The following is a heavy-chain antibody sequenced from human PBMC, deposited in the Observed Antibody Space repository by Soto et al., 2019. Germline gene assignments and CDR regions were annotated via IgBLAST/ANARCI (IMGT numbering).Heavy chain of an antibody. D-gene: IGHD3-16*02. J-gene: IGHJ6*02. CDR1: GVSISSGVYY. Sequence: SETLSLTCSVSGVSISSGVYYWSWIRQHPGKGLEWIGYIYYSGSTYYNPSLKSRVTISVDTSKNQFSLKLSSVTAADTAVYYCARGYSDYVWGSYRYTLMDVWGQGTTVTVS. CDR2: IYYSGST. CDR3: ARGYSDYVWGSYRYTLMDV. V-gene: IGHV4-31*03.